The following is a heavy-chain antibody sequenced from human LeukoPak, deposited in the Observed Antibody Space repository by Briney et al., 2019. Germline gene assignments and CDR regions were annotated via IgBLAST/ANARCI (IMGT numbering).Heavy chain of an antibody. V-gene: IGHV4-39*01. J-gene: IGHJ4*02. CDR3: ARQTGSGLFILP. D-gene: IGHD3/OR15-3a*01. CDR2: IYYTGNT. CDR1: GVTISSSYSY. Sequence: SETLSLTCTVSGVTISSSYSYWGWVRQPPGMGLEWIGSIYYTGNTYYNASLKSQVSISIDTSKNQFSLKLTSVTAADTAVYYCARQTGSGLFILPGGQGTLVTVSS.